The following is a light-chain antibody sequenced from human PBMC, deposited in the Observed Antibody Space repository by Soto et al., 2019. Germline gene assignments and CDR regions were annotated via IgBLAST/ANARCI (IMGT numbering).Light chain of an antibody. CDR3: QSYDNSLSGRV. V-gene: IGLV1-40*01. Sequence: QPVLTQPPSVSGAPGQRVTISCTGSSSNIGARSAVHWYQQLPGTAPKLLIYDNNNRPSGVPDRFSGSTSGTSASLAITGLQAEDEADYYCQSYDNSLSGRVFGGGTKLTVL. CDR1: SSNIGARSA. J-gene: IGLJ2*01. CDR2: DNN.